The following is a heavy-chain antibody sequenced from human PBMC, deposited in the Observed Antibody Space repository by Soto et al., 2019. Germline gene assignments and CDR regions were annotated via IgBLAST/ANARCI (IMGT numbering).Heavy chain of an antibody. V-gene: IGHV3-23*01. CDR1: GFTFSSYA. J-gene: IGHJ4*02. D-gene: IGHD3-9*01. CDR2: ISGSGGST. Sequence: EVQLLESGGGLVQPGGSLRLSCAASGFTFSSYAMSWVRQAPGKGLEWVSAISGSGGSTYYADSVKGRFTISRDNSKNTLYLQMNSLRAEDTAIYYCAKVSPVLRYFDWLGTFDYWGQGTLVTVSS. CDR3: AKVSPVLRYFDWLGTFDY.